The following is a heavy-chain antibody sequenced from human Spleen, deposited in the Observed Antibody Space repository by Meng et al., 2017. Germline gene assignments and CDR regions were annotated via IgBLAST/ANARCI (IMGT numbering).Heavy chain of an antibody. CDR2: IYTNDNT. CDR1: GGSISSYF. D-gene: IGHD6-25*01. V-gene: IGHV4-4*07. CDR3: ARENTAVGSPYWFDH. Sequence: SETLSLTCTVSGGSISSYFWNWIRQPAGQGLEWIGRIYTNDNTNYNPSLKSRVTMSVDTSKKQFSLKLNSVTAADTAIYYCARENTAVGSPYWFDHWGQGTRVTVSS. J-gene: IGHJ5*02.